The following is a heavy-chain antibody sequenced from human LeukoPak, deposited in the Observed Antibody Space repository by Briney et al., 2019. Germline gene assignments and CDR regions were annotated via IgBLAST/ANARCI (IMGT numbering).Heavy chain of an antibody. D-gene: IGHD3-10*01. CDR2: INPNSGGA. CDR1: GYTFTNYY. V-gene: IGHV1-2*02. J-gene: IGHJ4*02. CDR3: ARDWYYYGSGNYLLDY. Sequence: ASVKVSCKASGYTFTNYYMHWVRQAPGQGLEWMGWINPNSGGANYAQKFQGRVTMTRDTSINTAYMELSRLRSDDTAVYYCARDWYYYGSGNYLLDYWGQGTLVTVSS.